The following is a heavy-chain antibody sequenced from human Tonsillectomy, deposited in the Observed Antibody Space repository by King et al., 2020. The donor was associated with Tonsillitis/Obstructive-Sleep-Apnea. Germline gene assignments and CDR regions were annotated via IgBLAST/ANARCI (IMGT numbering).Heavy chain of an antibody. CDR2: IKSKTDGGTT. Sequence: VQLVESGGGLVKPGGSLRLSCAASGFTFSNAWMSWVRQAPGKGLEWVGRIKSKTDGGTTDYAAPVKGRFTISRDDSKNTLYLQMNSLKTEDTAVYYCTTSTYYDFWSWVYWGQGTLDTVSS. D-gene: IGHD3-3*01. CDR1: GFTFSNAW. J-gene: IGHJ4*02. V-gene: IGHV3-15*01. CDR3: TTSTYYDFWSWVY.